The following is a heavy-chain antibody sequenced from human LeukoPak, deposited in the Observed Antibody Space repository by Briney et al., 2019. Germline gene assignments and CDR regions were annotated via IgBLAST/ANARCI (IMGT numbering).Heavy chain of an antibody. CDR2: IYHSGST. J-gene: IGHJ4*02. Sequence: PSQTLSLTCAVSGGSISSGGYSWSWIRQPPGKGLEWIGYIYHSGSTYYNPSLKSRVTISVDRSKNQFSLKLSSVTAADTAVYYCARGYGGLLDYWGQGTLVTFSS. CDR3: ARGYGGLLDY. D-gene: IGHD4-23*01. CDR1: GGSISSGGYS. V-gene: IGHV4-30-2*01.